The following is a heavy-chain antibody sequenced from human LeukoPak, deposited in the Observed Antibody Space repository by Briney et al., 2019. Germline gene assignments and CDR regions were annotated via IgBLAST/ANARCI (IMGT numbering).Heavy chain of an antibody. D-gene: IGHD1-26*01. J-gene: IGHJ6*02. Sequence: ASVKVSCKASGGTFISYAISWVRQAPGQGLEWMGRINPNSGGTNYAQKFQGRVTMTRDTSISTAYMELSRLRSDDTAVYYCARRAGVGATTPSGMDVWGQGTTVTVSS. CDR2: INPNSGGT. CDR3: ARRAGVGATTPSGMDV. V-gene: IGHV1-2*06. CDR1: GGTFISYA.